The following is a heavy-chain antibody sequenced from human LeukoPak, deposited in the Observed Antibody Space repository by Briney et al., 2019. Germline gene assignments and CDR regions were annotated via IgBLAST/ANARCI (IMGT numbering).Heavy chain of an antibody. CDR3: ARSGGGLQGGFDI. J-gene: IGHJ3*02. D-gene: IGHD1-26*01. CDR2: ISGSGGIT. V-gene: IGHV3-23*01. CDR1: GFTFSSYA. Sequence: GGSLRLSCAASGFTFSSYAMSWVRQAPGKGLEWVSAISGSGGITYYADSVKGRFTISRDNAKNSLYLQMNSLRAEDTAVYYCARSGGGLQGGFDIWGQGTLVTVSS.